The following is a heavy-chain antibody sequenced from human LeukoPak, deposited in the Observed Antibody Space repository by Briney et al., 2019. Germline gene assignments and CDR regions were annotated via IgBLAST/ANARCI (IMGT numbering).Heavy chain of an antibody. CDR2: ISGYNDNI. V-gene: IGHV1-18*01. J-gene: IGHJ6*02. CDR3: VRDGNSCMDV. D-gene: IGHD5-18*01. CDR1: GYTFVNYG. Sequence: ASVKVSCKTSGYTFVNYGISWVRQAPGQGLEWMGWISGYNDNIKNAQKVQGRVTMTTDTSTSTAYMELTSLRSDDTAVYYCVRDGNSCMDVWVQGTTVTVSS.